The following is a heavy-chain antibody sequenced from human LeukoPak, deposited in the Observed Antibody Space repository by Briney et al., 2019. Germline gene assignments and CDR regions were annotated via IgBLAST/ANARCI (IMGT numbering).Heavy chain of an antibody. Sequence: GGSLRLSCAASGFTFSSYWMIWARQAPGKGLEWVANIKQDGSKKSYVDSVKGRFTISRDNAKNSLYLQMNSLRAEDTAIYYCTRVGYIDEGIDYWGQGTLVTVSS. D-gene: IGHD5-24*01. CDR2: IKQDGSKK. CDR3: TRVGYIDEGIDY. V-gene: IGHV3-7*04. J-gene: IGHJ4*02. CDR1: GFTFSSYW.